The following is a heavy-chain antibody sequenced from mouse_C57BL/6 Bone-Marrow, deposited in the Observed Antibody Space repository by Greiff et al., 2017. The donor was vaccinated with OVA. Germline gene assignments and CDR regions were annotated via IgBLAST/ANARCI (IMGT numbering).Heavy chain of an antibody. CDR2: IDPENGDT. CDR3: MWGIYGSY. CDR1: GFNIKDDY. J-gene: IGHJ3*01. V-gene: IGHV14-4*01. Sequence: EVQLVESGAELVRPGASVKLSCTASGFNIKDDYMHWVKQRPEQGLEWIGWIDPENGDTEYASKFQGKATITADTSSNTAYLQRSSLTSEDTAVYYCMWGIYGSYWGARALGSVSA. D-gene: IGHD1-1*01.